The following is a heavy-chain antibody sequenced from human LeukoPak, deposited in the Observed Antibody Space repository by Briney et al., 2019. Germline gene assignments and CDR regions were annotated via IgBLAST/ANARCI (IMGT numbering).Heavy chain of an antibody. CDR1: GYTFTGYY. J-gene: IGHJ4*02. CDR2: INPNSGGT. D-gene: IGHD3-10*01. CDR3: ARDFGYYGSGSYIH. Sequence: ASVKVSCKASGYTFTGYYMHWVRPAPGQGLEWMGRINPNSGGTNYAQKFQGRVTMTRDTSISTAYMELSRLRSDDTAVYYCARDFGYYGSGSYIHWGQGTLVTVSS. V-gene: IGHV1-2*06.